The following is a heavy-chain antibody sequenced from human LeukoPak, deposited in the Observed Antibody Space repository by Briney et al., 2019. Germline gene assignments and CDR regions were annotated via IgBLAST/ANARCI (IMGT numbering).Heavy chain of an antibody. CDR1: GGSITSNF. Sequence: SETLSLTCTVSGGSITSNFWSWIRQPPGKGLEWIGYIYNSGSTSYNPSLKSRATISEDTSKNQFSLNLHSVTAADTAVYYCAGAKPNWNPPDYWGQGILVTVSS. J-gene: IGHJ4*02. CDR2: IYNSGST. D-gene: IGHD1-1*01. CDR3: AGAKPNWNPPDY. V-gene: IGHV4-59*08.